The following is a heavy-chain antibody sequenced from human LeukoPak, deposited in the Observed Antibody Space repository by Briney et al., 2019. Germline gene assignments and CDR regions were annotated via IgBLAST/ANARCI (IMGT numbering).Heavy chain of an antibody. D-gene: IGHD6-25*01. J-gene: IGHJ4*02. CDR1: GGSISSGGNY. CDR2: IYYSGST. Sequence: PSETLSLTCTVSGGSISSGGNYWSWIRQHPGRGLECIGYIYYSGSTYYNPSLKSRVTISVDTSKNQFSLKLSSVTAADTAVYYCARLWAYSSGQPRDFDYWGQGTLVTVSS. V-gene: IGHV4-31*03. CDR3: ARLWAYSSGQPRDFDY.